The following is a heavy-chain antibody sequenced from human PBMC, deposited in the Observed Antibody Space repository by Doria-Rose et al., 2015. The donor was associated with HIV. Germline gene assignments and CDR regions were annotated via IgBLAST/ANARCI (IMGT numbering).Heavy chain of an antibody. J-gene: IGHJ4*02. D-gene: IGHD6-13*01. CDR3: ARIKSSRWYHKYYFDF. CDR1: GVSLSSPGMG. Sequence: SGPVLVKPTETLTLTCTVSGVSLSSPGMGVSWIRQPPGKALEWLANMFSYDERSYKTSLNSRLTISRGTSKSQVVLTMTDMDPVDTATYYCARIKSSRWYHKYYFDFWGQGTLVIVSA. V-gene: IGHV2-26*01. CDR2: MFSYDER.